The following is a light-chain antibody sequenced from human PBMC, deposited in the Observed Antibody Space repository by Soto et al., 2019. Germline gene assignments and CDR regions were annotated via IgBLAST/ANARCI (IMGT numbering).Light chain of an antibody. CDR2: GAS. Sequence: EVGLTQSPGPVSLSPGERATLSCRASQSFSSSYLAWYQQKPGQAPRLLIYGASTRATGIPDRFSGSASGTDFTLTISGLEPEDFAVYYSQQYGSSPLTFGGGTKVDI. V-gene: IGKV3-20*01. J-gene: IGKJ4*01. CDR3: QQYGSSPLT. CDR1: QSFSSSY.